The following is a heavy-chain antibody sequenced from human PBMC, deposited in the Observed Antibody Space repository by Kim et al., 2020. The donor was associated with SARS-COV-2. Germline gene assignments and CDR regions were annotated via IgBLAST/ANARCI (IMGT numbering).Heavy chain of an antibody. CDR3: ARGDRAGVTATFDY. CDR1: GGSISSFY. D-gene: IGHD2-21*02. V-gene: IGHV4-59*13. Sequence: SEILSLTCSVSGGSISSFYWSWIRQPPGKGLEWIGNMYNSGSTNYNPSLKSRVTITVDTSKNQFSLKVTSVTAADTAVYYCARGDRAGVTATFDYWGQGTLVTVSS. CDR2: MYNSGST. J-gene: IGHJ4*02.